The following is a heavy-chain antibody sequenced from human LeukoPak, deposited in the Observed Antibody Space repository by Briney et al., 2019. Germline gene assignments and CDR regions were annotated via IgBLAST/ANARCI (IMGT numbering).Heavy chain of an antibody. J-gene: IGHJ4*02. CDR3: VRGQSGPAE. Sequence: GGSLGLSCAASGFTFSNHWMHWVRQAPGKGLVWVSRINNDGTDTVYADSVKGRFTISRDNAKNTLHLQMNSLRVEDTAIYYCVRGQSGPAEWGQGTLVTVSS. CDR2: INNDGTDT. D-gene: IGHD1-26*01. CDR1: GFTFSNHW. V-gene: IGHV3-74*01.